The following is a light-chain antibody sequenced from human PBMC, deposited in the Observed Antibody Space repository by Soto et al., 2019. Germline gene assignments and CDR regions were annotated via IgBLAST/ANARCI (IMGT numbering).Light chain of an antibody. CDR2: AVR. V-gene: IGLV2-11*01. J-gene: IGLJ3*02. CDR3: FSYTANDNWV. Sequence: QSVLTQPHSVSGSPGQSVTISCTGTNSDVGRYNSVSWYQQLPGKAPQLIISAVRQRPSGVPDRFSGSKSGNTASLTISGLQTDDEADYFCFSYTANDNWVFGGGTKVT. CDR1: NSDVGRYNS.